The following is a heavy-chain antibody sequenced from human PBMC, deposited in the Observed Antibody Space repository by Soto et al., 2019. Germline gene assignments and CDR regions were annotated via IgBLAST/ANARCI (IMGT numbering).Heavy chain of an antibody. CDR2: ISSRSSTI. CDR3: ARAGYSSSWNFDY. Sequence: EVQLVEFGGGWVQPGGSLRLSCAASGFTSSSYNMNWVRQAPGKGLEWVSYISSRSSTINYADSVKGRFTISRYNAKNSLYLQMNSMRAEDTAVYYCARAGYSSSWNFDYWGQGNLVTVSS. D-gene: IGHD6-13*01. CDR1: GFTSSSYN. J-gene: IGHJ4*02. V-gene: IGHV3-48*01.